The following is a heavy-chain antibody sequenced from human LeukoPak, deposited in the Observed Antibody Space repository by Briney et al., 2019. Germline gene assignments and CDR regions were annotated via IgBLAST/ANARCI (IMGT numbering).Heavy chain of an antibody. J-gene: IGHJ3*02. V-gene: IGHV3-23*01. D-gene: IGHD3-16*01. CDR1: AFTFSSYA. CDR2: ISGSGSST. CDR3: AKMTGGSDAFDI. Sequence: GGSLRLSCAASAFTFSSYAMSWVRQAPGEGLEWISSISGSGSSTYFADSVKGRFTISRDNSKNTLYLQMNSLRAEDTAVYYCAKMTGGSDAFDIWGQGTMVTVSS.